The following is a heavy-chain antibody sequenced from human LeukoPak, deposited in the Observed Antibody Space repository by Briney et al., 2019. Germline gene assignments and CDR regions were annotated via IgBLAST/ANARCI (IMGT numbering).Heavy chain of an antibody. CDR2: ISYDGSNK. Sequence: GGSLRLSCAASGFTFSSYAMHWVRQAPGKGLEWVAVISYDGSNKYYADSVKGRFTISRDNSKNTLYLQMNSLRAEDTAVYYCAGASYCSSTSCYEDYWGQGTLVTVSS. V-gene: IGHV3-30-3*01. D-gene: IGHD2-2*01. CDR3: AGASYCSSTSCYEDY. CDR1: GFTFSSYA. J-gene: IGHJ4*02.